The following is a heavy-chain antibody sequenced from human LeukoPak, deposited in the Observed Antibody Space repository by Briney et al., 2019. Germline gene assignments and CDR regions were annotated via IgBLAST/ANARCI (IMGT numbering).Heavy chain of an antibody. CDR2: ISSSGGYI. J-gene: IGHJ4*02. Sequence: GGSLRLSCAASGFTFSSYSMNWVRQAPGKGLEWVSSISSSGGYIEYADSVKGRFTISRDNAKNSLYLQMNSLRGEDTAVYYCAREALSGSYRPIDYWGQGTLVTVSS. D-gene: IGHD1-26*01. CDR3: AREALSGSYRPIDY. CDR1: GFTFSSYS. V-gene: IGHV3-21*01.